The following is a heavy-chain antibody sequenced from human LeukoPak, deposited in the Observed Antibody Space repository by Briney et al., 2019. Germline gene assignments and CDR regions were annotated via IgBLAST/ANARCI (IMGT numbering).Heavy chain of an antibody. D-gene: IGHD3-10*01. Sequence: PGRSLRLSCAASGFTFSSYGMHWVRQAPGKGLEWVAVISYDGRNKYYADSVKGRFTISRDNSKNTLYLQMNSLRAEDTAVYYCAKSLPYSRYRVQGYYAFDIWGPGTMVTVSS. J-gene: IGHJ3*02. CDR1: GFTFSSYG. CDR3: AKSLPYSRYRVQGYYAFDI. CDR2: ISYDGRNK. V-gene: IGHV3-30*18.